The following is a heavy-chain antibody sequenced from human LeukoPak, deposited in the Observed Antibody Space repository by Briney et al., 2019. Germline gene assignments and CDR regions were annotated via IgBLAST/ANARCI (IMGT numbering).Heavy chain of an antibody. J-gene: IGHJ6*03. CDR3: AKDLKFSARGYSYGQTERYYYYMDV. D-gene: IGHD5-18*01. CDR1: GGSISSSSYY. CDR2: IYYSGST. V-gene: IGHV4-39*02. Sequence: SETLSLTCTVSGGSISSSSYYWGWIRQPPGKGLEWIGSIYYSGSTYYNPSLKSRVTISVDTSNDQFSLKLSAVTAADTAVYYCAKDLKFSARGYSYGQTERYYYYMDVWGKGTTVTVSS.